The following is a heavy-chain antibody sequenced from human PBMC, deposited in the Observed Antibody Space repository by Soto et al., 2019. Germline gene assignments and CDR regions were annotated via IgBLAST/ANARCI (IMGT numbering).Heavy chain of an antibody. CDR2: INHSGST. Sequence: KPSETLSLTCAVYGGSFSGYYWSWIRQPPGKGLEWIGEINHSGSTNYNPSLKSRVTISVDTSKNQFSLKLSSVTAADTAVYYCARVPFNVDTAILTWFDPWGQGTLVTVSS. CDR1: GGSFSGYY. V-gene: IGHV4-34*01. CDR3: ARVPFNVDTAILTWFDP. D-gene: IGHD5-18*01. J-gene: IGHJ5*02.